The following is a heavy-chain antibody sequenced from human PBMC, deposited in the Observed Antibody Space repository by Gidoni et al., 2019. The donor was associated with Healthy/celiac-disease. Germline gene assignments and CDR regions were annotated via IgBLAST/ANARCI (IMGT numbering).Heavy chain of an antibody. Sequence: QVQLQESGPGLVKPSETLSLTGTVSGGSISSCYWSWIRQPPGKGLEWIGYIYYSGSTNYNPSLKSRVTISVDTSKNQFSLKLSSVTAADTAVYYCARADVDTAMVRYYGMDVWGQGTTVTVSS. D-gene: IGHD5-18*01. CDR3: ARADVDTAMVRYYGMDV. CDR2: IYYSGST. CDR1: GGSISSCY. J-gene: IGHJ6*02. V-gene: IGHV4-59*12.